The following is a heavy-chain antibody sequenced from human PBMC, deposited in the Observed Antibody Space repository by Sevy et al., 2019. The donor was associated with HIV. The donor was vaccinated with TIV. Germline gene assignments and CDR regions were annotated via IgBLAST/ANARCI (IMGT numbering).Heavy chain of an antibody. CDR3: AKGGGGHYDPDEIAYYFYYYNMDV. CDR1: GFSFDSYG. D-gene: IGHD3-22*01. Sequence: GGSLRLSCAVSGFSFDSYGMTWVRQAPGKGLEWVSAISGSGTRTYYADSVKGRFVISRDNSKNTLDLQMNRLRAEDKAIYYCAKGGGGHYDPDEIAYYFYYYNMDVWGKGTTVTVSS. V-gene: IGHV3-23*01. CDR2: ISGSGTRT. J-gene: IGHJ6*03.